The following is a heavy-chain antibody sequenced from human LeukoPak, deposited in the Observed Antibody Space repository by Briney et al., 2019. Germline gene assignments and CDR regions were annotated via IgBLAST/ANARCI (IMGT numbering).Heavy chain of an antibody. V-gene: IGHV1-46*01. CDR3: VRVRDGYNDAYDI. D-gene: IGHD5-24*01. CDR1: GYTFTTYG. J-gene: IGHJ3*02. CDR2: IKPSGDNT. Sequence: ASVKVSCKASGYTFTTYGISWVRQAPGQRLEWMGIIKPSGDNTNNAQKFQGRVTMTSDTSTSTVYMELSSLRSEDTAVYYCVRVRDGYNDAYDIWGQGTTVTVTS.